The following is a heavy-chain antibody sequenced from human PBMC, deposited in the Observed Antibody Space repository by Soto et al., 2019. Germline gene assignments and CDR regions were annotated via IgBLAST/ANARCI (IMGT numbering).Heavy chain of an antibody. CDR3: ARAQAWGIHDY. Sequence: QVQLVQSGAEVKKPGASVNISCKASGYTFTSYYIHWVRQAPGQGLEWVGTINPSGGSTTYAQKFQGRVTMTRDTSTSTVYMDLSSLISEDTAVYHCARAQAWGIHDYWGQGTLVTVSS. V-gene: IGHV1-46*03. CDR2: INPSGGST. CDR1: GYTFTSYY. D-gene: IGHD7-27*01. J-gene: IGHJ4*02.